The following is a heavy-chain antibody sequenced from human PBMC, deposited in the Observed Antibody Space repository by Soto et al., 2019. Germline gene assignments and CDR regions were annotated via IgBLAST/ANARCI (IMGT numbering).Heavy chain of an antibody. J-gene: IGHJ4*02. CDR2: IIPIFGPA. V-gene: IGHV1-69*01. CDR1: GGTLSRSA. CDR3: GTGSSSTKVES. D-gene: IGHD6-13*01. Sequence: QVQLVQSGAEVKKPGSSVKVSCKASGGTLSRSAISWVRQAPGQGLEWMGGIIPIFGPAIYAQKFRGRVSIIADESTRTAYMEMSSLRSEDTAVYYCGTGSSSTKVESWGQGTLVTVSS.